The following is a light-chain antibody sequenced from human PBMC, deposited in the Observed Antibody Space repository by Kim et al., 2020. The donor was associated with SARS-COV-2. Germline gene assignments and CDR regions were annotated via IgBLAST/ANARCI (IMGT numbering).Light chain of an antibody. CDR2: AAS. Sequence: AIRMTQSPSSFSASTGDRVTITCRASQGISSYLAWYQQNPGKAPKLLIYAASTLQSGVPSRFSDSGSGTDFTLTISCLQSEDFATYYCQQYYSYPGVTFGQGTRLEIK. CDR3: QQYYSYPGVT. J-gene: IGKJ5*01. CDR1: QGISSY. V-gene: IGKV1-8*01.